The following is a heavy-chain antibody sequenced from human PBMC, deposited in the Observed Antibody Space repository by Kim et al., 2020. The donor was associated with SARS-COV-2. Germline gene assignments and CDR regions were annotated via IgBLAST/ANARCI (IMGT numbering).Heavy chain of an antibody. CDR3: ARGPYSDYFDY. J-gene: IGHJ4*02. D-gene: IGHD4-4*01. V-gene: IGHV4-30-2*01. CDR2: T. Sequence: TYYNPSLKSRVPISMDRSKNQFSLTRTSVTAADTAVYYCARGPYSDYFDYWGQGTLVTVSS.